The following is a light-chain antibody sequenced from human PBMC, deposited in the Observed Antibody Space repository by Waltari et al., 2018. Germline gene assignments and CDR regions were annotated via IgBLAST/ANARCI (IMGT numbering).Light chain of an antibody. CDR2: WSS. V-gene: IGKV4-1*01. CDR3: QQYYTTPLT. CDR1: QSVLYSSTNKNY. Sequence: DIVMTQSPDSLAVSLGDGATIDVTSTQSVLYSSTNKNYLAWYQQKPGQPPKLLIYWSSTRESGVPDRFSGSGSGTAFTLTISSLQAEDVAVYYCQQYYTTPLTFGGGTKVEIK. J-gene: IGKJ4*01.